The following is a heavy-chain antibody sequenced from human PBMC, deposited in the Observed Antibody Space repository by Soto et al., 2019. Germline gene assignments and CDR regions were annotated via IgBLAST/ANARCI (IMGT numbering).Heavy chain of an antibody. CDR1: GYTIYSDNYY. CDR3: ARGLSVVVAAKRGFDY. D-gene: IGHD2-15*01. J-gene: IGHJ4*02. Sequence: PSDTVALTFTVSGYTIYSDNYYWTWIPQPPGRGLELIAYLYYSGKTYYNPSLTSRTIISVDTSKNQFSLKLSSVTAADTAVYYCARGLSVVVAAKRGFDYWGQGTLVTVSS. V-gene: IGHV4-30-4*02. CDR2: LYYSGKT.